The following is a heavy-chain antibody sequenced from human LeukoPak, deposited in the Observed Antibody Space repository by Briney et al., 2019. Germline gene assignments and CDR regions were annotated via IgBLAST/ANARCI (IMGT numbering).Heavy chain of an antibody. CDR1: GVTFSSYS. V-gene: IGHV3-48*02. Sequence: GGSLRLSCAASGVTFSSYSMNWVRQAPGKGLEWVSYISSSSSTIYYADSVKGRFTISRDNAKNSLYLQMNSLRDEDTAVYYCARASYYDFWSGYSSDYYYYMDVWGKGTTVTVSS. CDR3: ARASYYDFWSGYSSDYYYYMDV. J-gene: IGHJ6*03. D-gene: IGHD3-3*01. CDR2: ISSSSSTI.